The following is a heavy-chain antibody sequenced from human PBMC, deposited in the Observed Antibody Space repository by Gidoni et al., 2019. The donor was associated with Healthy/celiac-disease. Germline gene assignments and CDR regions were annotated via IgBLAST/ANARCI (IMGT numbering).Heavy chain of an antibody. CDR1: GFTFSSYS. Sequence: EVQLVESGGGLVKPGGSLRLSCAASGFTFSSYSMNWVRQAPGKGLEWVSSISSSSSYIYYADSVKGRFTISRDNAKNSLYLQMNSLRAEDTAVYYCARALYTQWLVPFYYYYGMDVWGQGTTVTVSS. CDR3: ARALYTQWLVPFYYYYGMDV. CDR2: ISSSSSYI. J-gene: IGHJ6*02. D-gene: IGHD6-19*01. V-gene: IGHV3-21*01.